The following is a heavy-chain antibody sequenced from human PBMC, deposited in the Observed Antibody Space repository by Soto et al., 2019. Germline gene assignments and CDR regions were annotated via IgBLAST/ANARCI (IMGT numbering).Heavy chain of an antibody. CDR2: INPNSGGT. Sequence: ASVKVSCKASGYTFTGYYMHWVRQAPGQGLEWMGWINPNSGGTNYAQKFQGRVTMTRDTSISTAYMELSRLRSDDTAVYYCAKTYYYDSSRGTFDYWGQGTLVTVSS. V-gene: IGHV1-2*02. CDR3: AKTYYYDSSRGTFDY. D-gene: IGHD3-22*01. CDR1: GYTFTGYY. J-gene: IGHJ4*02.